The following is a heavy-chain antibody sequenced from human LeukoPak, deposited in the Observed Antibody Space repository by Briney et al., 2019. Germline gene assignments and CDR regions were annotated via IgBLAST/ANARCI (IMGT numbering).Heavy chain of an antibody. CDR2: INWNGGST. CDR1: GFTFDDYG. Sequence: GGSLRLSCAASGFTFDDYGMSWVRQAPGKGLEWVSGINWNGGSTGYADSVMGRFTISRDNAKNSLYLQMNSLRAEDTALYYCARSLPAATVGAFDYWGQGTLVTVSS. J-gene: IGHJ4*02. D-gene: IGHD2-2*01. V-gene: IGHV3-20*04. CDR3: ARSLPAATVGAFDY.